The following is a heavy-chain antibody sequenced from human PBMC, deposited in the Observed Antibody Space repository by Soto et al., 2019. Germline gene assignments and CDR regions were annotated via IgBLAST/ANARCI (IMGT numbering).Heavy chain of an antibody. D-gene: IGHD3-16*01. CDR1: GFTFSSYS. J-gene: IGHJ6*02. V-gene: IGHV3-48*02. Sequence: GGSLRLSCAASGFTFSSYSMNWVRQAPGKGLEWVSYISSSSSTIYYADSVKGRFTISRDNAKNSLYLQMNSLRDEDTAVYYCARRGRDGYYYYYGMDVWGQGTTVTVSS. CDR3: ARRGRDGYYYYYGMDV. CDR2: ISSSSSTI.